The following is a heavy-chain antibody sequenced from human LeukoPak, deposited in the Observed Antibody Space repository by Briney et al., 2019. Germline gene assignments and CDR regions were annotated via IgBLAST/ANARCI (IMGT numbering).Heavy chain of an antibody. Sequence: ASVKVSCKASGYTFTSYGISWVRQAPGQGLERMGWISAYNGNTNYAQKLQGRVTMTTDTSTSTAYMELRSLRSDDTAVYYCARFLLDGSGSYYVYDYWGQGTLVTVSS. D-gene: IGHD3-10*01. CDR3: ARFLLDGSGSYYVYDY. CDR1: GYTFTSYG. CDR2: ISAYNGNT. V-gene: IGHV1-18*01. J-gene: IGHJ4*02.